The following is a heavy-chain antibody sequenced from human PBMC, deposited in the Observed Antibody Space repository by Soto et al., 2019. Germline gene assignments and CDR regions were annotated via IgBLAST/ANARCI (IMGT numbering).Heavy chain of an antibody. Sequence: SETLCLTCTVSGGSISSSSYYGGWIRQHPGKGLEWIGSIYYSGSTYYNPSLKSRVTISVDTSKNQFSLKLSSVTAADTAVYYCVSSGDYVWGSYRYKPDLDYWGQGTLVTVS. V-gene: IGHV4-39*01. CDR3: VSSGDYVWGSYRYKPDLDY. J-gene: IGHJ4*02. CDR1: GGSISSSSYY. D-gene: IGHD3-16*02. CDR2: IYYSGST.